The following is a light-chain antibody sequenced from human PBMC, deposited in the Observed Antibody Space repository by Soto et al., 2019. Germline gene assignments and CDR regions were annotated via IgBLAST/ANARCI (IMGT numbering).Light chain of an antibody. CDR1: SSNIGAGYD. V-gene: IGLV1-40*01. CDR3: QSYDSSLSGYV. J-gene: IGLJ1*01. Sequence: QLVLTQPPSVSEAPGQRVTISCTGSSSNIGAGYDVHWYQQLPGTAPKLLIYANSNRPSGVPDRFSGSKSGTSASLAITGLQAEDEADYYCQSYDSSLSGYVFGTGTKVTVL. CDR2: ANS.